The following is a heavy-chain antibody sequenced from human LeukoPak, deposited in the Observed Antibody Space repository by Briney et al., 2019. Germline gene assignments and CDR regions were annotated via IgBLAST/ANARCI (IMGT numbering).Heavy chain of an antibody. CDR1: GGSFSGYY. V-gene: IGHV4-34*01. Sequence: SETLSLTCAVYGGSFSGYYWSWLRQPPGKGLEWIGEINHSGSTNYNPSLKSRVTISVDTSKDQFSLKLSSVTAADTAVYYCARAQQGDAFDIWGQGTMVTVSS. CDR3: ARAQQGDAFDI. CDR2: INHSGST. D-gene: IGHD6-13*01. J-gene: IGHJ3*02.